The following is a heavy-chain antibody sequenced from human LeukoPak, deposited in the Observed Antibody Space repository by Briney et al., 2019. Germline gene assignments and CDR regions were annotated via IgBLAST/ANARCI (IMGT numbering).Heavy chain of an antibody. J-gene: IGHJ5*02. CDR2: ISWNSGSI. CDR1: GFTFDDYA. Sequence: PGRSLRLSCAASGFTFDDYAMHWVRHAPGKGLEWVSGISWNSGSIGYADSVKGRFTISRDNAKNTLYLQMNSLRAEDTAVYYCARSTGTTSWFDPWGQGTLVTVSS. D-gene: IGHD1-1*01. CDR3: ARSTGTTSWFDP. V-gene: IGHV3-9*01.